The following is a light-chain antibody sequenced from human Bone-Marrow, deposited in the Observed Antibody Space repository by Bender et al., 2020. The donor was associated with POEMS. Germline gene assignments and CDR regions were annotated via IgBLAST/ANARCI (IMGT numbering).Light chain of an antibody. J-gene: IGLJ1*01. CDR3: QVWDSSSPYV. CDR2: DDS. Sequence: SYVLTQAPSVSVAPGQTATITCGGPNIERKNAHCYQQKPGQAPVLVMYDDSRRPSGIPERFSGSNSGNTATLTISRVEAGDEADYYCQVWDSSSPYVFGTGTKVTVL. CDR1: NIERKN. V-gene: IGLV3-21*02.